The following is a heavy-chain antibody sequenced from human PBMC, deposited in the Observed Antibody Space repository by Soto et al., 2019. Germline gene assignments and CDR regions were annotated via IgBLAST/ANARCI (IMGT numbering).Heavy chain of an antibody. D-gene: IGHD3-16*01. CDR2: IYSGGST. CDR1: GFTVSTKY. CDR3: ARDPWAADD. Sequence: EVKLVASGGGLVQPGGSLRLSCAASGFTVSTKYMSWVRQAPGKGLEWVSVIYSGGSTFYADSVRGRFTISRDNSKNTVNLQMNSLRAEDTAVYDGARDPWAADDWGQGTLVTVSS. J-gene: IGHJ4*02. V-gene: IGHV3-66*01.